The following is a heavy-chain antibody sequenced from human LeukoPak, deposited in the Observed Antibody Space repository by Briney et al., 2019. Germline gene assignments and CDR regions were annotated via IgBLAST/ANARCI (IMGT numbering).Heavy chain of an antibody. CDR3: ARDRLNRGSGSRTYYYYYYMDV. CDR1: GYTFTSYA. D-gene: IGHD3-10*01. Sequence: GASVKVSCKASGYTFTSYAMNWVRQAPGQGLEWMGWISTNTGNPTYAQGFTGRFVFSLDTSVSTAYLQISSLKAEDTAVYYCARDRLNRGSGSRTYYYYYYMDVWGKGTTVTVSS. CDR2: ISTNTGNP. V-gene: IGHV7-4-1*02. J-gene: IGHJ6*03.